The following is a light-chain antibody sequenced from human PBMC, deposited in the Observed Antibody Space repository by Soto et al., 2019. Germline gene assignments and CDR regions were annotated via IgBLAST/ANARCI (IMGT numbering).Light chain of an antibody. J-gene: IGKJ5*01. V-gene: IGKV2-29*03. CDR2: EVS. Sequence: DVVMTQTPLSLSVAPGQPASISCKSSQSLLHITGETFLFWYLQKQGQSPQLLIYEVSTRVSGVPDRFSGSGSGTDFTLEISRVETDEVGIYYCMQRTQLPPTFGQGTRLGIE. CDR3: MQRTQLPPT. CDR1: QSLLHITGETF.